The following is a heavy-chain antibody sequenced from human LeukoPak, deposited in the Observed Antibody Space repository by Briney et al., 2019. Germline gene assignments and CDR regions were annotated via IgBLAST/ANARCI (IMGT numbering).Heavy chain of an antibody. J-gene: IGHJ4*02. CDR1: GGSISSSSYY. V-gene: IGHV4-39*01. CDR2: IYYSGST. CDR3: ARKYYDILTGYYSEG. D-gene: IGHD3-9*01. Sequence: PSETLSLTCTVSGGSISSSSYYWGWIRQPPGKGLEWIGRIYYSGSTYYNPSLKSRVTISVDTSKNQFSLKLSSVTAADTAVYYCARKYYDILTGYYSEGWGQGTLVTVSS.